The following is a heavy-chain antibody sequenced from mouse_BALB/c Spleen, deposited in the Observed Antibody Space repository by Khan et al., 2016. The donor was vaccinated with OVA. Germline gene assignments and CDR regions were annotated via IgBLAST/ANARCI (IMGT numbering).Heavy chain of an antibody. CDR1: GYSITSGYS. D-gene: IGHD1-1*01. Sequence: EVQLQESGPDLVKPSQSLSLTCTVTGYSITSGYSWHWIRQSPGNKLEWMGYIHYSGSTNYNPSLKSRISFTRDTSKNKFFLQLNSVTTEDAAPYYCARFYYGSSYAMAYWRQGTSVTVSS. CDR2: IHYSGST. V-gene: IGHV3-1*02. J-gene: IGHJ4*01. CDR3: ARFYYGSSYAMAY.